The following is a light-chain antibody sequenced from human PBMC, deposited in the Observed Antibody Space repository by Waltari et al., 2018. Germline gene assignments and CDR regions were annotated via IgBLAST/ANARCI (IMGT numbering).Light chain of an antibody. J-gene: IGKJ4*02. V-gene: IGKV4-1*01. CDR1: QSVLSSSNNKNF. CDR3: QQYYITPPT. Sequence: DIVMTQSPDSLTVSLGERATVHCKSIQSVLSSSNNKNFLAWYQQKPGQPPKLLIYWASTRGSGVPDRFSGSGSGTDFTLTISSLQAEDVAVYYCQQYYITPPTFGGGTKVEI. CDR2: WAS.